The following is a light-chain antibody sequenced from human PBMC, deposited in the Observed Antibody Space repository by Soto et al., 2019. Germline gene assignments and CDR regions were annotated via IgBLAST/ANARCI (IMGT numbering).Light chain of an antibody. V-gene: IGLV1-44*01. Sequence: QSVLTQPPSASGTPGQRVTISCSGSSSNIGSNTVNWYQQLPGTAPKLLIYSNNQRPSGVPDRFSGSKSGTSASLAISGLQSEDEADYYCAAWDDSLNVYVFGTWTKVTVL. J-gene: IGLJ1*01. CDR3: AAWDDSLNVYV. CDR1: SSNIGSNT. CDR2: SNN.